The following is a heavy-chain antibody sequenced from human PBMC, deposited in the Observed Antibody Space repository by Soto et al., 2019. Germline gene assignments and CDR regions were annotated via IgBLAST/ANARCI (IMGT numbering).Heavy chain of an antibody. V-gene: IGHV1-18*04. CDR2: ISAYNGNT. D-gene: IGHD3-10*01. CDR1: GYTFTSYG. CDR3: ARVVTMVRGGLGYGMDV. J-gene: IGHJ6*02. Sequence: QVQLVQSGAEVKKPGASVKVSCKASGYTFTSYGISWVRQAPGQGLEWMGWISAYNGNTNYAQKLQGRVTMTTDTSKSTAYMDLRSLRSDDTDVYYCARVVTMVRGGLGYGMDVWGQGTTVTVSS.